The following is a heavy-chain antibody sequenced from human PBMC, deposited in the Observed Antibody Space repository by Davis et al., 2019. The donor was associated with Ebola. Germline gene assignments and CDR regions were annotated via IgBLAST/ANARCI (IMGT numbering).Heavy chain of an antibody. D-gene: IGHD3-3*01. CDR3: ARIGYDFWSGFDY. Sequence: SVKVSCKASGYTFTSYYMHWVRQAPGQGLEWMGIINPSDGSTNYAQKLHGRVTMTTDTSTSTAYMELRSLRSDDTAVYYCARIGYDFWSGFDYWGQGTLVTVSS. J-gene: IGHJ4*02. CDR1: GYTFTSYY. CDR2: INPSDGST. V-gene: IGHV1-46*01.